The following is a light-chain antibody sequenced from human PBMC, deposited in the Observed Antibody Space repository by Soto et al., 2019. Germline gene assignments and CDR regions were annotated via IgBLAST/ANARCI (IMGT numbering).Light chain of an antibody. V-gene: IGLV2-8*01. Sequence: QSVLTQPPSASGSPGQSVTISCTGTSGDIGAYNYVSWYQQHPGKAPKLIIYEVSQRPSGVPDRFSGSKRGNTASLTISGLQSEDDADYYCLAYGRGGALLFGGGTKVTVL. CDR3: LAYGRGGALL. J-gene: IGLJ3*02. CDR2: EVS. CDR1: SGDIGAYNY.